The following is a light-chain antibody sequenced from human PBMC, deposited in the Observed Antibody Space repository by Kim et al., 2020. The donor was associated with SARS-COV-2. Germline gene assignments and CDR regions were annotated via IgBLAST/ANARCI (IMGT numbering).Light chain of an antibody. J-gene: IGKJ4*01. V-gene: IGKV1-17*03. Sequence: ASVGDRVTINCRASQGISNYLAWFQQKPGKFPKGLIFGASVLQSGVPSRFSGRGFGTEFTLTISSLQPEDFATYYCLQHNSYPLTFGGGTKVDIK. CDR3: LQHNSYPLT. CDR2: GAS. CDR1: QGISNY.